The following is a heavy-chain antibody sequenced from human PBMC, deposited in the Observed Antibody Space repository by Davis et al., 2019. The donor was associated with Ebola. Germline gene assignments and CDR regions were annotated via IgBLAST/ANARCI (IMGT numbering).Heavy chain of an antibody. CDR2: VSFDETYK. J-gene: IGHJ2*01. D-gene: IGHD4-17*01. CDR3: ARHVNGDFWYFDL. Sequence: GGSLRLSCAASGFTFSTYGIHWVRQAPGKGLEWVAIVSFDETYKNYANSVRGRFTISRDNSKNTVYLQMNSLRVEDTAMYYCARHVNGDFWYFDLWGRGTRVTVSS. CDR1: GFTFSTYG. V-gene: IGHV3-30*03.